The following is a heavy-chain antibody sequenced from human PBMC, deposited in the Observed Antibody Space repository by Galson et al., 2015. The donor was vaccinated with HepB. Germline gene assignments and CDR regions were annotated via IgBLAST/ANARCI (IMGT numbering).Heavy chain of an antibody. CDR1: GFTFSSYA. CDR3: AKDDLEEIVAVKTDSYYDY. Sequence: SLRLSCAASGFTFSSYAMRWVRQAPGKGLEWVSGISCSGGSTYYADSVKGRFTISRDNAKNTLYLQMNRLRAEDTAVYYCAKDDLEEIVAVKTDSYYDYWGQGTLVTVSS. CDR2: ISCSGGST. D-gene: IGHD3-22*01. V-gene: IGHV3-23*01. J-gene: IGHJ4*02.